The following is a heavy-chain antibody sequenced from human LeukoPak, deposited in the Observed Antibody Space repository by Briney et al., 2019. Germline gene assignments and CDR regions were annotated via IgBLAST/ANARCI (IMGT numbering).Heavy chain of an antibody. D-gene: IGHD3-3*01. CDR2: ISYDGSNK. CDR3: ARNYASVTYDFWY. V-gene: IGHV3-30*19. CDR1: GFTFTSYG. Sequence: SLRLSCEASGFTFTSYGIHRVPPAPGKGPEGVAVISYDGSNKYYADSVKGRFAISRDNSRNTVYLQMNSLRAEDTPVYYCARNYASVTYDFWYRGQGDLVTVSS. J-gene: IGHJ4*02.